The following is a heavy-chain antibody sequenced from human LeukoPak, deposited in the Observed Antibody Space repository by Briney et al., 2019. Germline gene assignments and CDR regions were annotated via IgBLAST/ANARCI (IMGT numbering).Heavy chain of an antibody. CDR1: SRSISSSSDH. CDR3: ERWKRFYDSSGYYFDY. V-gene: IGHV4-39*01. CDR2: IYYSGST. D-gene: IGHD3-22*01. Sequence: SETLSLTCTVSSRSISSSSDHCGWIRQPPGKGLEWIGSIYYSGSTYYNPSLKSRVTISVDTSKNQFSLKLSSVTRADTAVYLCERWKRFYDSSGYYFDYWGQGTLVTVSS. J-gene: IGHJ4*02.